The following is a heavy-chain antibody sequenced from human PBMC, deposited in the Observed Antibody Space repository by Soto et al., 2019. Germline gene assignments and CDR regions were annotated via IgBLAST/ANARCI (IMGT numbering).Heavy chain of an antibody. CDR3: ARDRRLITMVRGVSLWFDP. D-gene: IGHD3-10*01. J-gene: IGHJ5*02. Sequence: SETLSLTCAVYGGSFSGYYWSWVRQPPGKGLEWIGEINHSGSTNYNPSLKSRVTISVDTSKNQFSLKLSSVTAADTAVYYCARDRRLITMVRGVSLWFDPWGQGTLVTVST. V-gene: IGHV4-34*01. CDR2: INHSGST. CDR1: GGSFSGYY.